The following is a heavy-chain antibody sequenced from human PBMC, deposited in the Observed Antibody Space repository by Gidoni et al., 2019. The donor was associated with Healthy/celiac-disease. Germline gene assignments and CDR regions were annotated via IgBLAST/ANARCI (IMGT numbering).Heavy chain of an antibody. D-gene: IGHD5-18*01. V-gene: IGHV3-21*01. Sequence: EVQLVESGGGLVKPGGSLRLSCAASGFTFSSDSMNWVRQAPGKGLEWVSSISSSSSYIYYADSVKGRFTISRDNAKNSLYLQMNSLRAEDTAVYYCASLIQLWSTKGYYFDYWGQGTLVTVSS. CDR2: ISSSSSYI. CDR3: ASLIQLWSTKGYYFDY. CDR1: GFTFSSDS. J-gene: IGHJ4*02.